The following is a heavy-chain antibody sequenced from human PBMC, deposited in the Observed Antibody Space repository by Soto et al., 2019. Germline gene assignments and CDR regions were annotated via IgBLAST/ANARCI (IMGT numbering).Heavy chain of an antibody. Sequence: PXGALRLSCAASGFTCRSYPMSWVRQAPGKGLGWVSAISVSGGSTYYADSVKGRSTISRDNSKNTLYLQMNSLRAEDTAVYYCAKDVQTMVRGFIRDDWGQGTLVTVSS. CDR3: AKDVQTMVRGFIRDD. J-gene: IGHJ4*02. CDR1: GFTCRSYP. D-gene: IGHD3-10*01. V-gene: IGHV3-23*01. CDR2: ISVSGGST.